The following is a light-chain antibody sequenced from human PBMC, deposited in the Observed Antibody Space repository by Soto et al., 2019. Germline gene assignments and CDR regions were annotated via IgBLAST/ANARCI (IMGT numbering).Light chain of an antibody. CDR3: FSYAGTTNVA. Sequence: QSVLTQPASVSGSPGQSITISCTGTSSDVGSYDLVSWYQQHPGKAPKLMIYEGSQRPSGVSNRFTGSKSGNTASLTIFGLHADDEADYYCFSYAGTTNVAFGTGTKLTVL. V-gene: IGLV2-23*01. J-gene: IGLJ2*01. CDR1: SSDVGSYDL. CDR2: EGS.